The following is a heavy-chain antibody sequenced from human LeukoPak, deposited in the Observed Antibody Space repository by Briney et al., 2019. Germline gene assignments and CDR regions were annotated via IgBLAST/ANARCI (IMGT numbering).Heavy chain of an antibody. Sequence: PSETLSLTCTVSGGSISSYYWSWIRQPPGKGLEWIGYIYYSGSTNYNPSLKSRVTISVDTSKNQFSLKLSSVTAADTAVYYCARVRCSGGSCYPPPLWYYYYMDVWGKGTTVTISS. D-gene: IGHD2-15*01. CDR3: ARVRCSGGSCYPPPLWYYYYMDV. V-gene: IGHV4-59*01. J-gene: IGHJ6*03. CDR1: GGSISSYY. CDR2: IYYSGST.